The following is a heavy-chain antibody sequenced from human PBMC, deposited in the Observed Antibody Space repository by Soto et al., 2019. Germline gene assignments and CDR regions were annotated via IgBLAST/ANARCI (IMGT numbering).Heavy chain of an antibody. CDR1: GFTFTSYS. Sequence: QVQLVESGGGVVQPGRSLRLSCAASGFTFTSYSIHWVRHAPGKGLVWVAVISSTGSNKYYADSVKGRFTVARDTSKNTAYLQMNSLRAEDTAVYYCARDPNDYVWALDYWGQGTLVTVSS. V-gene: IGHV3-30-3*01. D-gene: IGHD3-16*01. J-gene: IGHJ4*02. CDR3: ARDPNDYVWALDY. CDR2: ISSTGSNK.